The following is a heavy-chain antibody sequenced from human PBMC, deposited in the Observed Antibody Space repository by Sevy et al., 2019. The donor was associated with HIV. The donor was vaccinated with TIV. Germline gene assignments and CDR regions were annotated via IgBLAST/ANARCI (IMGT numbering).Heavy chain of an antibody. J-gene: IGHJ4*02. CDR1: GGSISSDY. V-gene: IGHV4-59*01. D-gene: IGHD2-8*01. CDR3: AREGCSRPHDY. Sequence: SETLSLTCTVSGGSISSDYWSWIRQPPGKGLEWIGYIYYSGSTNYNPSLKSRVTISVDASRTQFSLKLSSVTAADTALYYCAREGCSRPHDYWGQGTRVTVSS. CDR2: IYYSGST.